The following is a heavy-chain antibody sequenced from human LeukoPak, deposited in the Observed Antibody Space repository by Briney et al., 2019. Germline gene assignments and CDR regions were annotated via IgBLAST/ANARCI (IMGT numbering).Heavy chain of an antibody. CDR2: ITPFNGNT. CDR3: ASPVVVMGTDAFDI. Sequence: SVKVSCKASGYTFTSYGISWVRQAPGQALEWMGWITPFNGNTNYAQKFQDRVTITRDRSMSTAYMELSSLRSEDTAMYYCASPVVVMGTDAFDIWGQGTMVTVSS. J-gene: IGHJ3*02. D-gene: IGHD3-22*01. CDR1: GYTFTSYG. V-gene: IGHV1-45*02.